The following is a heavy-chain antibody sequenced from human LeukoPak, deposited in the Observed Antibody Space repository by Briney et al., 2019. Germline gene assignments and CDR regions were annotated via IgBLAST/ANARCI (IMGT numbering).Heavy chain of an antibody. CDR1: GFTFSSYG. Sequence: GGSLRLSCAASGFTFSSYGMHWVRQAPGKGLEWVACIRYDGSNKYYADSVKGRFTISRDNSKNTLYLQMNSLRAEDTAVYYCAKGRSGSYSPSLGSFDYWGQGTLVTVSS. D-gene: IGHD1-26*01. V-gene: IGHV3-30*02. J-gene: IGHJ4*02. CDR2: IRYDGSNK. CDR3: AKGRSGSYSPSLGSFDY.